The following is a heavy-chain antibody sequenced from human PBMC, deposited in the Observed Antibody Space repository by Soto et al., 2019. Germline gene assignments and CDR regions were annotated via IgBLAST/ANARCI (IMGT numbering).Heavy chain of an antibody. J-gene: IGHJ4*02. Sequence: ASVKVSCKASGYTFTSYGISWVRQAPGQGLEWMGWINAYNGNTNYAQKLQGRVTMTTDTSTSTAYMELRSLRSDDTAVYYCARDSTRLTIFGVVDSFDYWGQGTLVTVSS. CDR3: ARDSTRLTIFGVVDSFDY. CDR2: INAYNGNT. D-gene: IGHD3-3*01. V-gene: IGHV1-18*04. CDR1: GYTFTSYG.